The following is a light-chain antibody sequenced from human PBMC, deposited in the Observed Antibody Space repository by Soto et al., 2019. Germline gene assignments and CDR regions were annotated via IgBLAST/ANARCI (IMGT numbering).Light chain of an antibody. CDR3: QQYSNLPLT. CDR2: GAS. Sequence: EIVLTQSPATLSLSPGERATLSCRASQSLSGSRLAWYQQKPGLGPRVLVYGASSRAPDIPDRFSGSGSGTDFTLTISRLEPEDFAVYYCQQYSNLPLTFGGGTKVDVK. J-gene: IGKJ4*01. CDR1: QSLSGSR. V-gene: IGKV3-20*01.